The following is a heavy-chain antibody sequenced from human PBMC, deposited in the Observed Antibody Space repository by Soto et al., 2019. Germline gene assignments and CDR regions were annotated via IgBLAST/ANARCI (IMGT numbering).Heavy chain of an antibody. D-gene: IGHD3-22*01. CDR3: ARSSGYYYVDY. J-gene: IGHJ4*02. V-gene: IGHV1-3*01. CDR2: INAGNGNT. CDR1: GYTFTSYA. Sequence: QVQLVQSGAEVKKPGASVKVSCKASGYTFTSYAMHWVRQAPGQRLEWMGWINAGNGNTKYSQKFEGRVTITRDTSESTAYMELTSLRSEDTAVYYCARSSGYYYVDYWGQGTMVTVSS.